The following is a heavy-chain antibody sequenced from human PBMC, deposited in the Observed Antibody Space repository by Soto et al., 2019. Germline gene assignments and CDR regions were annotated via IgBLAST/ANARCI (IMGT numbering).Heavy chain of an antibody. J-gene: IGHJ6*02. CDR1: GFTFSVYG. D-gene: IGHD6-19*01. CDR2: VSYDGSIK. V-gene: IGHV3-30*18. CDR3: AKDGSHLAVAGTSPTSYFYGLAV. Sequence: ALRLSCAASGFTFSVYGMHWVRQAPGKGLEWVALVSYDGSIKYYADSVKGRFTISRDNSKNTLYLQMNSLRVEDTAVYYCAKDGSHLAVAGTSPTSYFYGLAVWGQGTTVTVSS.